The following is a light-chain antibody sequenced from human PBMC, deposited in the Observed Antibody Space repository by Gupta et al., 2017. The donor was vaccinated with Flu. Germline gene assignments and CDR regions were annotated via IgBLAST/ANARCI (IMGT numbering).Light chain of an antibody. J-gene: IGKJ1*01. CDR3: QQDNKCPST. CDR1: QSVSSG. Sequence: PATMSVSPGERATLSCRASQSVSSGLAWYQQKPGQAPRLLIYDASTRAPTAPARFSGSGSGTEFTLTISSLQSEDFAVYYCQQDNKCPSTFGQGTKVEIK. V-gene: IGKV3-15*01. CDR2: DAS.